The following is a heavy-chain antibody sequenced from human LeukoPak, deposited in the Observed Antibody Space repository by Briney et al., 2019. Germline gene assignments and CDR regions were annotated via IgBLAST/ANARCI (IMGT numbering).Heavy chain of an antibody. V-gene: IGHV4-30-4*01. Sequence: SQTLSLTCTVSGGSISSGDYYWSWLRQPPGKGLEWIGYIYYSGSTYYNPSLKSRVTISVDTSKNQFSLKLSSVTAADTAVYYCASTSPAYCGGDCYGAFDIWGQGTMVTVSS. CDR3: ASTSPAYCGGDCYGAFDI. CDR2: IYYSGST. CDR1: GGSISSGDYY. J-gene: IGHJ3*02. D-gene: IGHD2-21*02.